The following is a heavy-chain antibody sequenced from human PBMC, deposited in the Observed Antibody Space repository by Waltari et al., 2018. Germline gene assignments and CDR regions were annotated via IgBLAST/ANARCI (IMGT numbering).Heavy chain of an antibody. CDR1: GFTFSRSW. Sequence: EVQLVESGGDLVQPGGSLRLSCAASGFTFSRSWMTWVRQAPGKGLEWVGNIQQNGSGKWYADSVRGRFTISRDNAMNSLYLQMNSLRVEDTAVYYCVRDLGSYSGLDYWGQGTLVTVSS. V-gene: IGHV3-7*01. CDR2: IQQNGSGK. J-gene: IGHJ4*02. CDR3: VRDLGSYSGLDY. D-gene: IGHD1-26*01.